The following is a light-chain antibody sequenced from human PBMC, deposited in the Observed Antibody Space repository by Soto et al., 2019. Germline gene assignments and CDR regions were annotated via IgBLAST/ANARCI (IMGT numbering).Light chain of an antibody. CDR2: AAS. V-gene: IGKV1-27*01. CDR3: QKYDSAPLT. J-gene: IGKJ4*01. CDR1: QGIRNY. Sequence: DIQMTQSPSSLSVSVGDRVTITCRASQGIRNYLAWYQQKPGKVPKLLIYAASTLQSGVPSRFSGSGSGTDFTLTISSLQPEDFGSYYCQKYDSAPLTFGGGTKVDIK.